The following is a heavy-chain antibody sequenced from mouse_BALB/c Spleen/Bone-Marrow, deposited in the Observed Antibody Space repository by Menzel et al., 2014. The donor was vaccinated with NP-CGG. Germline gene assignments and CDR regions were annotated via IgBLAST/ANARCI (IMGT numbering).Heavy chain of an antibody. CDR2: INPSNGRS. CDR3: ARYNAYDWYFDV. J-gene: IGHJ1*01. CDR1: GYTFTSYW. V-gene: IGHV1S81*02. D-gene: IGHD2-2*01. Sequence: AQLVESGAELVKPGASVKLSCKASGYTFTSYWMHWVKQRPGQGLEWIGEINPSNGRSNYSEKFKSKATLTVDKSSSTTYMQLSSLTSEDSAVYSCARYNAYDWYFDVWGAGTTVTVYS.